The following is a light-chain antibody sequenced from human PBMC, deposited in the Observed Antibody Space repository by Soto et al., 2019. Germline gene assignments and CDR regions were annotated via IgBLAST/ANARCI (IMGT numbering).Light chain of an antibody. J-gene: IGKJ4*01. CDR1: QSVSSSY. V-gene: IGKV3-20*01. CDR3: QQYGSSPTP. CDR2: GAS. Sequence: EIVLTQSPATLSLSPGERATLSCRASQSVSSSYLAWYQQKPGQAPRLLIYGASSRATGIPDRFSGSGSGTDFTLTISRLEPEDFAVYYCQQYGSSPTPFGGGTKVDI.